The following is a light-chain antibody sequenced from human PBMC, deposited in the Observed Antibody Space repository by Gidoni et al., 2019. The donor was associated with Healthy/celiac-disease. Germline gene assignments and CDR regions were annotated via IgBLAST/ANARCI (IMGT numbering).Light chain of an antibody. V-gene: IGKV3-20*01. J-gene: IGKJ1*01. CDR3: QQYGSSPVT. CDR2: GAS. CDR1: QSVSSSY. Sequence: EIVLPQSPGPLSLSPGERATLSCRASQSVSSSYLAWYQQKPGQAPRLLIYGASSRATGIPDRFSGSGSGTDFTLTISRLEPEDFAVYYCQQYGSSPVTFGQGTKVEIK.